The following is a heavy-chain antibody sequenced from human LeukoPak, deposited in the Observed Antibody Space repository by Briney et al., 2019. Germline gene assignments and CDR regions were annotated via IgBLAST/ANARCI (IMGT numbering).Heavy chain of an antibody. CDR3: ARKLGYCSSTSCVNWFDP. V-gene: IGHV1-2*02. Sequence: GASVKVSCKASGYTFTGYYMHWVRQAPGQGLEWRGWINPNSGGTNYAQKFQGRVTMTRDTSISTTYMELSRLRSDDTAVYYCARKLGYCSSTSCVNWFDPWGQGTLVTVSS. J-gene: IGHJ5*02. D-gene: IGHD2-2*01. CDR2: INPNSGGT. CDR1: GYTFTGYY.